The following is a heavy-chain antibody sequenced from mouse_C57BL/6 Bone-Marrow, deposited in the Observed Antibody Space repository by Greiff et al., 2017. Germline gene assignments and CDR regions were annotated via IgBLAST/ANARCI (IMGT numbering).Heavy chain of an antibody. CDR1: GFTFSSYA. Sequence: EVQGVESGGGLVKPGGSLKLSCAASGFTFSSYAMSWVRQTPEKRLEWVATISDGGSYTYYPDNVKGRFTISRDNAKNNLYLQMSHLKSEDTAMYYCAREGYGYWFDYWGQGTTLTVSS. V-gene: IGHV5-4*01. CDR3: AREGYGYWFDY. D-gene: IGHD2-2*01. J-gene: IGHJ2*01. CDR2: ISDGGSYT.